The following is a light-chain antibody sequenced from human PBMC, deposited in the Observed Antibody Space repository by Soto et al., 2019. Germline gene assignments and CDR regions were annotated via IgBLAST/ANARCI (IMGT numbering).Light chain of an antibody. V-gene: IGKV3D-15*01. CDR2: DAS. Sequence: EIVMTQSPGTLSVSPVERATLSCMASQSVSINLAWYQQKPGQAPRLLIYDASTRATGIPARFSGSGSGTEFTLTISSLQSEDFAVYYCQQYNNWPRTFGQGTKVDI. J-gene: IGKJ1*01. CDR1: QSVSIN. CDR3: QQYNNWPRT.